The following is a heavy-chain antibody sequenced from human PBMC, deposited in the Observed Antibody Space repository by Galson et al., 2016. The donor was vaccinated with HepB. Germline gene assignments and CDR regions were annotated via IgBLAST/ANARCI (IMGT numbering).Heavy chain of an antibody. CDR2: IYHTGTT. J-gene: IGHJ2*01. CDR3: ARDAGGSRHSDL. V-gene: IGHV4-4*02. D-gene: IGHD3-10*01. Sequence: SETLSLTCTVSGGLVNSDFWWIWVRQSPGKPLVWIGDIYHTGTTHYNPSLGGRVAMAVDKSKNQISLELNSVTAADTAVYYCARDAGGSRHSDLWGRGTLVTVSS. CDR1: GGLVNSDFW.